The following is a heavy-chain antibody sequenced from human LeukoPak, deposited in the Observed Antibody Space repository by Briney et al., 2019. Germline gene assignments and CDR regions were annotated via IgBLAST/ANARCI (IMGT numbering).Heavy chain of an antibody. V-gene: IGHV4-59*01. D-gene: IGHD3-22*01. CDR1: GGSISSYY. J-gene: IGHJ4*02. CDR3: ARSRDSSGYYTVLFDY. CDR2: VYYSGST. Sequence: SETLSLTCTVCGGSISSYYWSWIRQRPGKGLEWIGYVYYSGSTNYNPSLKSRVTISVDTSKNQFSLKLSSVTAADTAVYYCARSRDSSGYYTVLFDYWGRGTLVTVFS.